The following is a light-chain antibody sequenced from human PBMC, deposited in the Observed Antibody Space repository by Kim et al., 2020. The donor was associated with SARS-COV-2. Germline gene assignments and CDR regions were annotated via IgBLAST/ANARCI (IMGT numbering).Light chain of an antibody. V-gene: IGLV3-19*01. CDR2: GKN. J-gene: IGLJ2*01. CDR1: SLRNYY. Sequence: SSELTQDPAVSVALGQTVRITCQGDSLRNYYATWYQQKPGQAPVLVIYGKNNRPSGVPDRFSVSTSGNTASLTITVAQSEDESDYYCNSRDSSGNRVVFGGGTKVTVL. CDR3: NSRDSSGNRVV.